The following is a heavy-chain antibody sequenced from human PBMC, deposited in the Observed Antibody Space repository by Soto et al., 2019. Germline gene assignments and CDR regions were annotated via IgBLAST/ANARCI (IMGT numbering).Heavy chain of an antibody. CDR1: GGSISSYY. J-gene: IGHJ5*02. CDR2: IYYSGTT. V-gene: IGHV4-59*01. CDR3: ARGPNADNSGYYGWFDP. D-gene: IGHD3-22*01. Sequence: QVQLQESGPGLVKPSETLSLTCTVSGGSISSYYWSWIRQPPGKGLEWIGYIYYSGTTNYNPSLKSRVTISVDTSKNQFSLKLSSVTAADTAVYYCARGPNADNSGYYGWFDPWGQGTLVTVSS.